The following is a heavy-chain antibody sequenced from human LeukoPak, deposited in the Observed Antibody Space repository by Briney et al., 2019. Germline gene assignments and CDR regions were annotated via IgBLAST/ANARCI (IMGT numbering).Heavy chain of an antibody. Sequence: PGGSLRLSCAASGFTFSSYAMSWVRQAPGEGLEWVSAISGSGVGTYYADSVKGLFTISRDNSKKTLYLQMNSLRGEDTAIYFCAKDQSPHCSGDRCYAVDCWGQGTLVTVSS. CDR2: ISGSGVGT. CDR1: GFTFSSYA. J-gene: IGHJ4*02. CDR3: AKDQSPHCSGDRCYAVDC. V-gene: IGHV3-23*01. D-gene: IGHD2-15*01.